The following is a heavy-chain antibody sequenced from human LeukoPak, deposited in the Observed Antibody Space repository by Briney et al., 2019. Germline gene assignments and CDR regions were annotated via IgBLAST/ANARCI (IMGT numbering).Heavy chain of an antibody. CDR1: GGTFSSYA. J-gene: IGHJ5*02. Sequence: GSSVKVSCKASGGTFSSYAISWVRQAPGQGLEWMGGIIPIFGTANYAQKFQGRVTMTRDTSISTAYMELSRLRSDDTAVYYCARGEAIVATIPRFDPWGQGTLVTVSS. CDR2: IIPIFGTA. D-gene: IGHD5-12*01. CDR3: ARGEAIVATIPRFDP. V-gene: IGHV1-69*05.